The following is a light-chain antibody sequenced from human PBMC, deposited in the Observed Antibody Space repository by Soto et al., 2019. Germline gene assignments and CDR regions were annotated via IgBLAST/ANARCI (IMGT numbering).Light chain of an antibody. CDR1: QRVSSSY. CDR3: QQYGSSPLT. V-gene: IGKV3-20*01. Sequence: EIVLTQSPGTLSLSPGERAALSCRASQRVSSSYLAWYQQKPGQAPRLLIYGASSRATGIPDRFSGSGSGTDFTLTISRLEPEEFAVYYCQQYGSSPLTFGGGTTVEIK. CDR2: GAS. J-gene: IGKJ4*01.